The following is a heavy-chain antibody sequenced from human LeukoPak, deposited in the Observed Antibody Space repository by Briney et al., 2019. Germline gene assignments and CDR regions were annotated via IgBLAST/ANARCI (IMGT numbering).Heavy chain of an antibody. V-gene: IGHV3-23*01. CDR3: AKPPPKYKAAAGTNPFDY. CDR1: GFTFSGYT. Sequence: GGSLRLSCAASGFTFSGYTMNWVRQAPGKGLEWVSAISGSGGSTYYADSVKGRFTISRDNSKNTLYLQMNSLRAEDTAVYYCAKPPPKYKAAAGTNPFDYWGQGTLVTVSS. J-gene: IGHJ4*02. CDR2: ISGSGGST. D-gene: IGHD6-13*01.